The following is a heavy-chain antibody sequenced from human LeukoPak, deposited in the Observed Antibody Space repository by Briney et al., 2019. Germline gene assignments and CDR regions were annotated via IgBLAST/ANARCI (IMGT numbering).Heavy chain of an antibody. V-gene: IGHV3-7*01. CDR3: ARDTTPDTVTTGWFDP. Sequence: PGGSLRLSCAASGFTFSSYWMSWVRQAPGKGLEWVANIKQDGSEKYYVDSVKGRFTISRDNAKNSLYLQMNSLRAEDTAVYYCARDTTPDTVTTGWFDPWGQGTLVTVSS. D-gene: IGHD4-11*01. CDR2: IKQDGSEK. J-gene: IGHJ5*02. CDR1: GFTFSSYW.